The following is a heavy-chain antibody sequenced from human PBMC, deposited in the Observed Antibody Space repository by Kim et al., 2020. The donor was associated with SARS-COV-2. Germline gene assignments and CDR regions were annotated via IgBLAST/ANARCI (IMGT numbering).Heavy chain of an antibody. CDR3: ARQGSAGRFPDY. V-gene: IGHV3-30*03. J-gene: IGHJ4*01. D-gene: IGHD3-10*01. Sequence: GGSLRLSCAASGFTFRNYGMHWVRQTPGKGLEWVALISHDEANEYYADSVKGRFTVSRDNSETTLYLQMNSLRDEDSAVYYCARQGSAGRFPDYWGHGT. CDR1: GFTFRNYG. CDR2: ISHDEANE.